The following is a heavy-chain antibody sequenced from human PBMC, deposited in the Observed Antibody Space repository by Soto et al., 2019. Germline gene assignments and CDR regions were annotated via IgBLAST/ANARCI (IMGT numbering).Heavy chain of an antibody. D-gene: IGHD1-26*01. CDR2: ISSSSSYT. V-gene: IGHV3-11*06. CDR1: GFTFSDYY. J-gene: IGHJ6*02. CDR3: ARRKGELRYYYYYGMDV. Sequence: QVQLVESGGGLVKPGGSLRLSCAASGFTFSDYYMSWIRQAPGKGLEWVSYISSSSSYTNYADSVKGRFTISRDNAKNSLSLQMNSLRAEDTAVYYCARRKGELRYYYYYGMDVWGQGTTVTVSS.